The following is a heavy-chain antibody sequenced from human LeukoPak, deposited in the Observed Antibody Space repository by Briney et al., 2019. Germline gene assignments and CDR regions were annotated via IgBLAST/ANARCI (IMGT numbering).Heavy chain of an antibody. CDR1: GYTFTGYY. Sequence: ASVKVSCKASGYTFTGYYMHWVRQAPGQGLEWMGWINPNSGGTNYAQKFQGRVTISRDNSKNTLYLQMNSLRAEDTAVYYCAKDLFRAPYHIVVVVAAPADAFDIWGQGTMVTVSS. V-gene: IGHV1-2*02. CDR2: INPNSGGT. J-gene: IGHJ3*02. CDR3: AKDLFRAPYHIVVVVAAPADAFDI. D-gene: IGHD2-15*01.